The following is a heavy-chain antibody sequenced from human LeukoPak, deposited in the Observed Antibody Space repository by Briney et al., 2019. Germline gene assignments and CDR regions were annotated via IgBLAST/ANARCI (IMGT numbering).Heavy chain of an antibody. CDR3: ATLNHYYDSSRYYYTRNDAFDI. CDR2: INPSGGST. Sequence: ASVKVSCKASGYTFTSYYMHWVRQAPGQGLEWMGIINPSGGSTRYAQKFQGRVTMTRDMSTSPVYMELRSPRSEDTAVYYCATLNHYYDSSRYYYTRNDAFDIWGQGTMVTVSS. V-gene: IGHV1-46*01. CDR1: GYTFTSYY. J-gene: IGHJ3*02. D-gene: IGHD3-22*01.